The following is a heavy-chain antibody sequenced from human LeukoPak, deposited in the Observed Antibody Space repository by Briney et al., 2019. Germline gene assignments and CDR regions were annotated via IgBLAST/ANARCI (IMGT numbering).Heavy chain of an antibody. CDR1: GFTFSSYW. D-gene: IGHD1-26*01. Sequence: PGGSLRLSCAASGFTFSSYWMHWVRQAPGKGLVWVSRINPDGSSTNYADSVKGQFTISRDNAKSTLYLQMNSLRVEDTAVYYCARSVSGSYDYWGQGTLVTVSS. J-gene: IGHJ4*02. CDR3: ARSVSGSYDY. V-gene: IGHV3-74*01. CDR2: INPDGSST.